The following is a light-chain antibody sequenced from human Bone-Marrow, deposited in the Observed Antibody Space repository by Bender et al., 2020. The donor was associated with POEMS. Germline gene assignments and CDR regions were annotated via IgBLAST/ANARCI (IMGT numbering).Light chain of an antibody. J-gene: IGLJ3*02. CDR3: SSYTTITTGV. V-gene: IGLV2-14*03. Sequence: QSALTQPASVSGSPGQSITISCTGTSSDVGAYNFVSWYQQHPGKAPKLIIFDVSKRPSGVSNRFSGSKSGNTASLSISGLQAEDEADYYCSSYTTITTGVFGGGTKLTVL. CDR2: DVS. CDR1: SSDVGAYNF.